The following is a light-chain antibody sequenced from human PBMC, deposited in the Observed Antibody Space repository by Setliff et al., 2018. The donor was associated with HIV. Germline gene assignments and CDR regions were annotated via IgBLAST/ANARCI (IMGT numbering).Light chain of an antibody. Sequence: QSVLTQPPSVSGVPGQRVTVSCTGTSSNIGASYAVHWYQQFPGAAPKLVIYDNSNRPSGVPDRFSGSKSGTSASLVIAGLQPEDEADYYCQSYDTSLSGYVFGTGTKV. V-gene: IGLV1-40*01. CDR1: SSNIGASYA. CDR3: QSYDTSLSGYV. J-gene: IGLJ1*01. CDR2: DNS.